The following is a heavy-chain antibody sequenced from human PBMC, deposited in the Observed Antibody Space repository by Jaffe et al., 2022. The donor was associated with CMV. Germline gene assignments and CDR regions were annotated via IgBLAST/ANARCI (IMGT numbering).Heavy chain of an antibody. CDR2: INPDGSYK. CDR1: GFTFHDYW. J-gene: IGHJ5*02. CDR3: ARPRPVDAPGDP. D-gene: IGHD6-13*01. Sequence: EVHLVESGGGLVQPGGSLRLSCAASGFTFHDYWMSWVRQAPGKGLECVAHINPDGSYKHCVDSLKGRFTISRDNAKKSLFLQMNSLRAEDTAIYFCARPRPVDAPGDPWGQGTLVTVSS. V-gene: IGHV3-7*03.